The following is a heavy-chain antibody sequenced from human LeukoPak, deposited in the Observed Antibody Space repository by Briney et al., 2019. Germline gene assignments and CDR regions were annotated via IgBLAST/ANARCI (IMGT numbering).Heavy chain of an antibody. CDR2: VYSSGST. D-gene: IGHD2-2*01. CDR1: GGSVSSYY. J-gene: IGHJ5*02. V-gene: IGHV4-4*07. Sequence: PSETLSLTCTVSGGSVSSYYWSWIRQPAGKGLEWIGRVYSSGSTTYNPSLKSRVTMSVDTSKNQFSLDLSSVTAADTAVYFCARDRPYSSSGLRFDPWGQGTLVIVSS. CDR3: ARDRPYSSSGLRFDP.